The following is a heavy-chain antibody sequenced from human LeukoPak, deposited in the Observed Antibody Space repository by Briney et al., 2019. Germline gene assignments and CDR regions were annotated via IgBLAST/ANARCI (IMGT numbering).Heavy chain of an antibody. D-gene: IGHD2-21*02. J-gene: IGHJ4*02. CDR3: AKVPRDSDCY. V-gene: IGHV3-7*01. Sequence: GGALRLSCSVSGGNFITYWMAWVRQSPGKGLEWVAEINEDGSVKYYVDSMKGRFTISRDNAKNSLYLQMNSLGAEDTAVYYCAKVPRDSDCYWGQGTLVTVSS. CDR1: GGNFITYW. CDR2: INEDGSVK.